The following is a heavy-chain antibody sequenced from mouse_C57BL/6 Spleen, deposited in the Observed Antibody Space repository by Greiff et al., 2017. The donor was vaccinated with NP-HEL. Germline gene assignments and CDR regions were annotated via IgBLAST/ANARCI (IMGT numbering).Heavy chain of an antibody. CDR3: TRSPYYYGSSYTSYFDY. J-gene: IGHJ2*01. V-gene: IGHV1-15*01. CDR1: GYTFTDYE. CDR2: IDPETGGT. Sequence: QVQLKQSGAELVRPGASVTLSCKASGYTFTDYEMHWVKQTPVHGLEWIGAIDPETGGTAYNQKFKGKAILTADKSSSTAYMELRSLTSADSAVYYCTRSPYYYGSSYTSYFDYWGQGTTLTVSS. D-gene: IGHD1-1*01.